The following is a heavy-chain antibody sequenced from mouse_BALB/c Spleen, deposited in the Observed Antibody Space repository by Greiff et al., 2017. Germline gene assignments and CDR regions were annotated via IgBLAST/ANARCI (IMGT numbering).Heavy chain of an antibody. D-gene: IGHD1-1*01. CDR2: ISYSGST. CDR3: ASTTVVAEAY. Sequence: VQLQQSGPGLVKPSQSLSLTCTVTGYSITSDYAWNWIRQFPGNKLEWMGYISYSGSTSYNPSLKSRISITRDTSKNQFFLQLNSVTTEDTATYYCASTTVVAEAYWGQGTLVTVSA. CDR1: GYSITSDYA. J-gene: IGHJ3*01. V-gene: IGHV3-2*02.